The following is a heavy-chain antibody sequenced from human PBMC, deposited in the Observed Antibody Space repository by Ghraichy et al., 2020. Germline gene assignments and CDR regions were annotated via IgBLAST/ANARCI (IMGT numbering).Heavy chain of an antibody. J-gene: IGHJ5*02. CDR2: IHYNGGT. V-gene: IGHV4-59*08. Sequence: YIHYNGGTKYNPSLKNRLAISLDTSKNQFSLKLTSVTAADTAVYYCARQRGVDLPMVIPWFDPWG. D-gene: IGHD5-18*01. CDR3: ARQRGVDLPMVIPWFDP.